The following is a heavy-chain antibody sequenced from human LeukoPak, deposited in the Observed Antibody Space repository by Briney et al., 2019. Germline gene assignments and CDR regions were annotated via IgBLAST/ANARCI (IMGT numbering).Heavy chain of an antibody. CDR2: ISYDGSNK. J-gene: IGHJ6*02. Sequence: PGGSLRLSCAASGFTFSSYAMHWVRQAPGKGLEWVAVISYDGSNKYYADSVKGRFTISRDNSKNTLYLQMNSLRAEDTAVYYCARDRVVRARSYYGIDVWGQGTTVTVSS. V-gene: IGHV3-30*04. CDR3: ARDRVVRARSYYGIDV. D-gene: IGHD3-10*01. CDR1: GFTFSSYA.